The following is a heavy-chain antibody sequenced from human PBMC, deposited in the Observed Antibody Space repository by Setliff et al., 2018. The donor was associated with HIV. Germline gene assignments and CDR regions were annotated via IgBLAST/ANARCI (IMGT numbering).Heavy chain of an antibody. Sequence: GALRLSCAASGFTFSDYYMSWIRQAPGKGLEWVSYISSSSSYIYYADSVKGRFTISRGNAKNSLYLQMNSLRAEDTAFYYCAREAPIQGATYGFPHFDYWGQGALVTVSS. CDR2: ISSSSSYI. V-gene: IGHV3-11*06. CDR1: GFTFSDYY. J-gene: IGHJ4*02. CDR3: AREAPIQGATYGFPHFDY. D-gene: IGHD3-10*01.